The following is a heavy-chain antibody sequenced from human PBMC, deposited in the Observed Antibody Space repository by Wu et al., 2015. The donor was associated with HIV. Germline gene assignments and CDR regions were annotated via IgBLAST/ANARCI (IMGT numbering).Heavy chain of an antibody. CDR3: ARVYRYCSGGSCYQTNKGYFDY. CDR1: GYTFTGYY. D-gene: IGHD2-15*01. CDR2: INPNSGGT. Sequence: QVQLVQSGAEVKKPGASVKVSCKASGYTFTGYYMHWVRQAPGQGLEWMGWINPNSGGTNYAQKFQGRVTMTRDTSISTAYMELSRLRSDDTAVYYCARVYRYCSGGSCYQTNKGYFDYVGPGNAGHRLL. J-gene: IGHJ4*02. V-gene: IGHV1-2*02.